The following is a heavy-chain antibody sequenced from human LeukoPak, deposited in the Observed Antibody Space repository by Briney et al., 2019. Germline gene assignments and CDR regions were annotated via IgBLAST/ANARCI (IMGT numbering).Heavy chain of an antibody. V-gene: IGHV3-23*01. CDR3: ARGYTFYEY. J-gene: IGHJ4*02. D-gene: IGHD3-16*02. Sequence: GGSLRLSCAASGVTISSFALSSSAMTWVRLAPGKGLEWVSTISAGGGNTYYADSVKGRFTISRDNSKNTLFLQMTGLRAEDTAVFYCARGYTFYEYWGQGTLVTVSS. CDR2: ISAGGGNT. CDR1: GVTISSFA.